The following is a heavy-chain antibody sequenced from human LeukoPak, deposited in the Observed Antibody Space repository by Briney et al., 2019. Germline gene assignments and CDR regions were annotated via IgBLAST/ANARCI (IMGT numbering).Heavy chain of an antibody. Sequence: SETLSLTCAVYGGSFSGYYWSWIRRPPGKGLEWIGEINHSGSTNYNPSLKSRVTISVDTSKNQFSLKLSSVTAADTAVYYCARGRWSYYAFDIWGQGTMVTVFS. CDR2: INHSGST. CDR1: GGSFSGYY. J-gene: IGHJ3*02. CDR3: ARGRWSYYAFDI. D-gene: IGHD1-26*01. V-gene: IGHV4-34*01.